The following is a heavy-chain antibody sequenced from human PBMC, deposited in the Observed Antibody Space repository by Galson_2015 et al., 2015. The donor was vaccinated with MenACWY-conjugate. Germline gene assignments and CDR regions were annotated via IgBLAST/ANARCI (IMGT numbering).Heavy chain of an antibody. V-gene: IGHV3-74*01. J-gene: IGHJ4*02. CDR1: GSTLTSDW. D-gene: IGHD2-21*01. Sequence: SLRLSCADSGSTLTSDWMRWVRQAPGKGLEWVSRINRDGRSTSYADFVKGRFTVSRDSAKKTLYLEMTSLRVEDTAVYYCGRPHMPSHYCVDYWGRGTLVTVSS. CDR2: INRDGRST. CDR3: GRPHMPSHYCVDY.